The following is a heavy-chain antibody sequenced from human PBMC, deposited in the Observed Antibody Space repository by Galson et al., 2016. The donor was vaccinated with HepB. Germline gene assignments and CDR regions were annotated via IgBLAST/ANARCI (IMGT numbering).Heavy chain of an antibody. CDR3: ARGDFWSDRYNYSGMDV. D-gene: IGHD3-3*01. Sequence: SVKVSCKAFGGTFSNYAFNWVRQAPGQGLEWMGGIIPIFGTPNYAQEFQGRVTITADESTSTAYMELRSLRSEDTAVYYCARGDFWSDRYNYSGMDVWGQGATVTVSS. V-gene: IGHV1-69*13. CDR2: IIPIFGTP. CDR1: GGTFSNYA. J-gene: IGHJ6*02.